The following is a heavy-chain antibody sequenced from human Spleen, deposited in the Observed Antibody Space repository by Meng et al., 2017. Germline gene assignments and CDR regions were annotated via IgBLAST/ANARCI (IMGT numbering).Heavy chain of an antibody. CDR1: GFTFSSYA. D-gene: IGHD2-8*02. J-gene: IGHJ4*02. V-gene: IGHV3-23*01. CDR3: ARDSAWVLFDY. Sequence: GESLKISCAASGFTFSSYAMSWVRQAPGKGLEWVSAISGSGGSTYYADSVKGRFTVSRDNAKNTLYLQMNSLRADDTAVYYCARDSAWVLFDYWGQGTLLTVSS. CDR2: ISGSGGST.